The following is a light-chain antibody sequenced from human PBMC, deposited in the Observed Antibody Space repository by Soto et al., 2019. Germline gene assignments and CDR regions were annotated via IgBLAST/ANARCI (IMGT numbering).Light chain of an antibody. CDR3: SSFAGGGNPVL. V-gene: IGLV2-8*01. J-gene: IGLJ2*01. CDR1: SSDVGGYNY. CDR2: EVT. Sequence: QSALTQPPSASVSLGQSVTISCTGTSSDVGGYNYVSWHQQHPGKAPKVMIYEVTKRPPGVPDRFSGSKSGNTASLTVSGLQAEDEADYYCSSFAGGGNPVLLGGGTQLTVL.